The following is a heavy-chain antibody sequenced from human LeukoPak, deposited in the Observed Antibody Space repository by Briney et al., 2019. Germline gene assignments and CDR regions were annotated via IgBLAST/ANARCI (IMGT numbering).Heavy chain of an antibody. CDR1: GGSFSGYY. Sequence: PAETLSLTCAVYGGSFSGYYWSWIRQPPGKVLEWIGEINHSGSTNYNPSLKSRVTISVDTSKNQFSLKLSSVTAADTAVYYCARAYYGSGSYYRFWGQGTLVTVSS. D-gene: IGHD3-10*01. CDR2: INHSGST. J-gene: IGHJ4*02. V-gene: IGHV4-34*01. CDR3: ARAYYGSGSYYRF.